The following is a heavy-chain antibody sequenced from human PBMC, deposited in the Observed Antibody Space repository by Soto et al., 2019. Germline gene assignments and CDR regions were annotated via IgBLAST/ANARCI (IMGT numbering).Heavy chain of an antibody. CDR1: GFTFSSYG. V-gene: IGHV3-33*01. J-gene: IGHJ1*01. D-gene: IGHD6-19*01. CDR2: IWYDGSNK. Sequence: QVQLVESGGGVVQPGRSLRLSCAASGFTFSSYGMHWVRQAPGKGLEWVAVIWYDGSNKYYADSVKGRFTIARDNSKNTLYLQRNSLRAEDTAVYYCARDSDSSGRLAEYFQHWGQGTLVTVSS. CDR3: ARDSDSSGRLAEYFQH.